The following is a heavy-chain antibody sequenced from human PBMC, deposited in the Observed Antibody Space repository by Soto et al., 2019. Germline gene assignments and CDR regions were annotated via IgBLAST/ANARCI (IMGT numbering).Heavy chain of an antibody. J-gene: IGHJ6*02. CDR2: IYYSGST. CDR3: AIGDRDYYGMDV. V-gene: IGHV4-39*01. Sequence: SETLSLTCTVSGGSISSSSYYWGWIRQPPGKGLEWIGSIYYSGSTYYNPSLKSRVTISVDTSKNQFSLKLSSVTAADTAVYYCAIGDRDYYGMDVWGQGTTVTVSS. CDR1: GGSISSSSYY.